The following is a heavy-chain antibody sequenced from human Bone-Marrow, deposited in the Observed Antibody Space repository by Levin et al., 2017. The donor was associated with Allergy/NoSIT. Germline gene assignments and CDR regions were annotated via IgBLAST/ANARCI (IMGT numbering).Heavy chain of an antibody. CDR2: IYHSGST. V-gene: IGHV4-38-2*01. J-gene: IGHJ5*02. Sequence: SETLSLTCAVSGYSISSGYYWGWIRQPPGKGLEWIGSIYHSGSTYYNPSLKSRVTISVDTSKNQFSLKLSSVTAADTAVYYCAGGGIAAVWWFDPWGQGTLVTVSS. D-gene: IGHD6-13*01. CDR1: GYSISSGYY. CDR3: AGGGIAAVWWFDP.